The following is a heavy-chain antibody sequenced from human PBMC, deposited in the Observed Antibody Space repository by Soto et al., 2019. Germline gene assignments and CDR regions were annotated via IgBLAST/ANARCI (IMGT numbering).Heavy chain of an antibody. CDR1: GFTFSSYA. CDR3: AKDHYDILTGYYLR. D-gene: IGHD3-9*01. Sequence: EVQLLESGGGLVQPGGSLRLSCAASGFTFSSYAMSWVRRAPGKGLEWVSAISGSGGSTYYADSVKGRFTISRDNSKNTLYLQMNSLRAEDTAVYYCAKDHYDILTGYYLRWGQGTLVTVSS. CDR2: ISGSGGST. J-gene: IGHJ4*02. V-gene: IGHV3-23*01.